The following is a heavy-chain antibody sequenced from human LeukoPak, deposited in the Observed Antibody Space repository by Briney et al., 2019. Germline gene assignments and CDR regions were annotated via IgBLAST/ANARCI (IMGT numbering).Heavy chain of an antibody. J-gene: IGHJ4*02. V-gene: IGHV3-7*01. CDR3: ARDGAVAGTDY. Sequence: GRSLRLSCATSGFTFRSYSMSWVRQVPGKGLEWVANIKQDGSEKYYVDSVKGRFTISRDNAKNSLYLQMNSLRAEDTAVYYCARDGAVAGTDYWGQGTLVTVSS. CDR2: IKQDGSEK. D-gene: IGHD6-19*01. CDR1: GFTFRSYS.